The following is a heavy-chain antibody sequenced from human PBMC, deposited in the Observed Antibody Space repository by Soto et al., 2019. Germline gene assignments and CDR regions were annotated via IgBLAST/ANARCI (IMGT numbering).Heavy chain of an antibody. D-gene: IGHD4-4*01. CDR3: ASPSDYSNYYYYGMDV. J-gene: IGHJ6*02. CDR2: IYPGDSDT. CDR1: GYSFTSYW. V-gene: IGHV5-51*01. Sequence: GESLKISCKGSGYSFTSYWIGWVRQMPGKGLEWMGIIYPGDSDTRYSPSFQGQVTISADKSISTAYLQWSSLKASDTAMYYCASPSDYSNYYYYGMDVWGRGTTVTVSS.